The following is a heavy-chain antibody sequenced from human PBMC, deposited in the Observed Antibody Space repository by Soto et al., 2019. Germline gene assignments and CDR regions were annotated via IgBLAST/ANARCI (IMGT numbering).Heavy chain of an antibody. CDR3: ARDLFPAGSYYAYYYYGMDV. D-gene: IGHD1-26*01. Sequence: ASVKVSCKASGYTFTGYYMHWVRQAPGQGLEWMGWINPNSGGTNYAQKFQGWVTMTRDTSISTAYMELSRLRSDDTAVYYCARDLFPAGSYYAYYYYGMDVWG. J-gene: IGHJ6*02. CDR1: GYTFTGYY. V-gene: IGHV1-2*04. CDR2: INPNSGGT.